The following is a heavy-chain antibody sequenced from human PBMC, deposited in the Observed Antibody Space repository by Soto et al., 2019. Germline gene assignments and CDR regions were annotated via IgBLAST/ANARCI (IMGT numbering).Heavy chain of an antibody. Sequence: GASVKVSCKASGGTFSSYAISWVRQAPGQGLGWVGGIIPRFGTANYAQKFQGRVTITADESTSTAYMELSSLRSEDTAMYYCAKVKYDSSGYYRNFDYWGQGTLVTVSS. V-gene: IGHV1-69*13. CDR2: IIPRFGTA. CDR1: GGTFSSYA. CDR3: AKVKYDSSGYYRNFDY. D-gene: IGHD3-22*01. J-gene: IGHJ4*02.